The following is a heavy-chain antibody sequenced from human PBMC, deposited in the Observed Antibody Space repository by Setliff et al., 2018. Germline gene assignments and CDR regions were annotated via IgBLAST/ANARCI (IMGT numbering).Heavy chain of an antibody. CDR3: RFWSGYYKNDY. D-gene: IGHD3-3*01. CDR1: GGSFSDYY. V-gene: IGHV4-34*01. J-gene: IGHJ4*02. CDR2: INHSGST. Sequence: PSETLSLTCTVYGGSFSDYYWGWVRQPPGKGLGWIGEINHSGSTNYIPSLKSRLTISVDTSKNQFSLKLSSVTAADTAVYYCRFWSGYYKNDYWGQGTLVTVSS.